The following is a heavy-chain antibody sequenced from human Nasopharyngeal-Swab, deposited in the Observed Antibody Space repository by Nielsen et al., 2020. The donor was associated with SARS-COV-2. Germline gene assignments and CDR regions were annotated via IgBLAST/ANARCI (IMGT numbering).Heavy chain of an antibody. CDR3: AREYYYDSATPNWFDP. CDR2: IRYSGDT. CDR1: GGSFTNGDYY. D-gene: IGHD3-22*01. V-gene: IGHV4-30-4*01. Sequence: SCTVSGGSFTNGDYYWTCLRQSPGKGLEWIGYIRYSGDTLYNPSLKSRLTISVDTSKKQFSLKLNSVTAADTAVYFCAREYYYDSATPNWFDPWGQGTLVTVSS. J-gene: IGHJ5*02.